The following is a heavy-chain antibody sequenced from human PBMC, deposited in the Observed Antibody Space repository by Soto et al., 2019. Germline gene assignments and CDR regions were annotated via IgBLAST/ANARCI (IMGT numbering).Heavy chain of an antibody. J-gene: IGHJ4*02. CDR1: GASISSSPYY. V-gene: IGHV4-39*01. CDR3: ANSYGY. Sequence: QVQLQESGPGLVKPSETLSLTCTVSGASISSSPYYWGWIRQPPGTGLEWIGSVYYNGSTYHNPSLDSHLNRSGDTFQSQFSLKLSAVTAADQSVYYYANSYGYWCQGALVAVSS. CDR2: VYYNGST.